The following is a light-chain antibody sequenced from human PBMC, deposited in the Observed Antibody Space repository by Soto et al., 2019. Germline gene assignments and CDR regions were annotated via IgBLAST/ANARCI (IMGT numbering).Light chain of an antibody. Sequence: EIVMTQSPATLSVSPGQSATLSCRASQSISSNLAWYQQNPGQPPTLLIYGASTRATGVPARFSGSGSGTEFTLTISSLQSEDFAVYHCQHSSDRFRTFGQGTKVEIK. V-gene: IGKV3-15*01. J-gene: IGKJ1*01. CDR1: QSISSN. CDR2: GAS. CDR3: QHSSDRFRT.